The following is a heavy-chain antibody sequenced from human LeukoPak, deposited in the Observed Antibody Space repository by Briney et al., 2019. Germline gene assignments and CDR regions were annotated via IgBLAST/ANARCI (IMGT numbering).Heavy chain of an antibody. CDR2: INPSGGST. Sequence: ASVKVSCKASGYTFTSYYMHWVRQAPGQGLEWMGIINPSGGSTSYAQKFQGRVTMTGDMSTSTVYMELSSLRSEDTAVYYCARDREGQLWQSARLYYYYYMDVWGKGTTVTVSS. V-gene: IGHV1-46*01. CDR3: ARDREGQLWQSARLYYYYYMDV. D-gene: IGHD5-18*01. CDR1: GYTFTSYY. J-gene: IGHJ6*03.